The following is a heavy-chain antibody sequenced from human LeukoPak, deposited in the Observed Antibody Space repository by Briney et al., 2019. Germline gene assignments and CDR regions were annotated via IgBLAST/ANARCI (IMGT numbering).Heavy chain of an antibody. CDR2: VYYTDTT. J-gene: IGHJ5*02. Sequence: SETLSLTCNVSGVSISSTNYYWVCIRQAPGKGLEWLGNVYYTDTTYYNPAIKSRLTISVNTSNTQFSLRLSSRAEDTVANYYGPREPSVTTVTTGSWGQGTLFIVSS. CDR3: PREPSVTTVTTGS. V-gene: IGHV4-39*07. CDR1: GVSISSTNYY. D-gene: IGHD4-17*01.